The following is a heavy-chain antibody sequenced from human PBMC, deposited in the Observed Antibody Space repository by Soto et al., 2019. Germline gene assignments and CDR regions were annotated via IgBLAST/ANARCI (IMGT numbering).Heavy chain of an antibody. D-gene: IGHD3-3*01. CDR2: IYYSGST. V-gene: IGHV4-59*01. CDR3: ASMRYDFWSGYFGLFDY. J-gene: IGHJ4*02. CDR1: GGSISSYY. Sequence: SETLSLTCTVSGGSISSYYWSWIRQPPGKGLEWIGYIYYSGSTNYNPSLKSRVTISVDTSKNQFSLKLSSVTAADTAVYYCASMRYDFWSGYFGLFDYWGQGTLVTVS.